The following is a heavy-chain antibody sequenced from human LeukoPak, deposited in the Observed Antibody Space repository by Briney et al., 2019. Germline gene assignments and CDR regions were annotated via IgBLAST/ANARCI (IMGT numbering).Heavy chain of an antibody. CDR2: IYYTETT. V-gene: IGHV4-59*01. CDR3: ATRPPNDISGYLDN. CDR1: GGSISSYY. Sequence: SETLSLTCTVSGGSISSYYWSWIRQPPGKGLEWIGYIYYTETTNYNPSLKSRVTISLDTSKNQFSLKLSSVTAADTAVYYCATRPPNDISGYLDNWGQGTLVTVSS. D-gene: IGHD3-22*01. J-gene: IGHJ4*02.